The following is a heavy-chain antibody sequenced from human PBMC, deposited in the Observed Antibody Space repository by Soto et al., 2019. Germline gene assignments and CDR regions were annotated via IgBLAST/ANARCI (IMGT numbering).Heavy chain of an antibody. V-gene: IGHV4-39*02. D-gene: IGHD2-15*01. CDR2: LYYSGTT. J-gene: IGHJ6*02. CDR1: GASISRSDYY. CDR3: ARDAGYCNSVSCYPYNMDV. Sequence: ASETLSLTCSVSGASISRSDYYWGWIRQPPGKGLEWIGSLYYSGTTYYNPSLKSRVTISIDTSNNQFSLKLNSVTAADTAVYYCARDAGYCNSVSCYPYNMDVWGQGTTVTVSS.